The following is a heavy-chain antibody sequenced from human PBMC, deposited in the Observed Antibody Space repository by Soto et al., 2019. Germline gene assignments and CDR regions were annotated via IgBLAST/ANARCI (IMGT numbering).Heavy chain of an antibody. CDR3: ATVHYGDYVFYYYGMDV. D-gene: IGHD4-17*01. Sequence: ASVKVSFKVSGYTLTELSMHWVRQAPGKGLEWMGGFDPEDGETIYAQKFQGRVTMTEDTSTDTAYMELSSLRSEDTAVYYCATVHYGDYVFYYYGMDVWGQGTTVTVSS. CDR2: FDPEDGET. CDR1: GYTLTELS. J-gene: IGHJ6*02. V-gene: IGHV1-24*01.